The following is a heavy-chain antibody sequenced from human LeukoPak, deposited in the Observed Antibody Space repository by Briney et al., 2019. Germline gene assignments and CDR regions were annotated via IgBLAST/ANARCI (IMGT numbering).Heavy chain of an antibody. CDR2: ISVSGGRT. D-gene: IGHD4-11*01. V-gene: IGHV3-23*01. J-gene: IGHJ5*02. Sequence: GGSLRLSCAASGFTFSSYEMSWVREAPGKGLEWVSTISVSGGRTYYADSVKGRFTISRDNFKRTVSLEMNSLRAEDTAVYYCAKDAQRGFDYSNSLEHWGQGSLVIVSS. CDR1: GFTFSSYE. CDR3: AKDAQRGFDYSNSLEH.